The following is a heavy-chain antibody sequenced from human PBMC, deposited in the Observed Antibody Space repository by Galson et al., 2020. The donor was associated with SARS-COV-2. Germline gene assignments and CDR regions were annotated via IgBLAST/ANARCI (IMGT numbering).Heavy chain of an antibody. CDR1: GFTFDDYA. J-gene: IGHJ4*02. CDR3: AKDTRPSSSCIYY. D-gene: IGHD6-13*01. V-gene: IGHV3-9*01. Sequence: SLRLSCAASGFTFDDYAMHWVRQAPGKGLAWVSGISWNSGSIGYADSVTGRFTIARDNAKNSLYLQMNSLSAEDTSLYYCAKDTRPSSSCIYYWGQGTLFSVSS. CDR2: ISWNSGSI.